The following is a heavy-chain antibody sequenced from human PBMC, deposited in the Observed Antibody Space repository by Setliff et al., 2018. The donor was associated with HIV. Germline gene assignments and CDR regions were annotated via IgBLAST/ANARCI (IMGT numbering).Heavy chain of an antibody. J-gene: IGHJ4*02. Sequence: GSGPTLVNPTQTLTLTCTFSGFSLSTSGVGVGWIRQPPGKALEWLALIYWDDDKRYSPSLKSRLTITKDTSKNQVVLTMTNMDPVDTATYYCAHSLYCSSSNCSGLLVDYWGQGALVTVSS. CDR2: IYWDDDK. D-gene: IGHD2-2*01. V-gene: IGHV2-5*02. CDR1: GFSLSTSGVG. CDR3: AHSLYCSSSNCSGLLVDY.